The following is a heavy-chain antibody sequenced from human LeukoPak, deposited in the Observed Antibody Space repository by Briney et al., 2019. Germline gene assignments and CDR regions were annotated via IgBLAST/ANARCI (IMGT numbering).Heavy chain of an antibody. CDR2: ISGSGGGT. CDR3: AKGREWLVPGWFDP. J-gene: IGHJ5*02. D-gene: IGHD6-19*01. Sequence: TGGSLRLSCAASGFTFSSHAMSWVRQAPGKGLEWVSGISGSGGGTSYADSVKGRFTISGDNSKNTLYLQMNSLRAEDTAIYYCAKGREWLVPGWFDPWGQGTLVTVSS. V-gene: IGHV3-23*01. CDR1: GFTFSSHA.